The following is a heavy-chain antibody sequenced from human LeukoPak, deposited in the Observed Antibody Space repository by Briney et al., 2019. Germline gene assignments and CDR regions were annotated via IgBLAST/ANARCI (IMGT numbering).Heavy chain of an antibody. J-gene: IGHJ4*02. D-gene: IGHD3-10*01. Sequence: GASVKVSCKASGYTFTGSYMHWVRQAPGQGLEWMGWINPNSGGTNYAQQFQGRVTMTRDTSISTAYMELSRLRSDDTAVYYCASSSLTYYFGTTTEGWGQGTLVTVSS. CDR2: INPNSGGT. CDR3: ASSSLTYYFGTTTEG. V-gene: IGHV1-2*02. CDR1: GYTFTGSY.